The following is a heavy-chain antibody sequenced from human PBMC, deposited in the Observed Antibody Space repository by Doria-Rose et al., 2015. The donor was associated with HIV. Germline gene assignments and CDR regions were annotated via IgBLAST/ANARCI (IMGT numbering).Heavy chain of an antibody. D-gene: IGHD3-16*01. J-gene: IGHJ2*01. CDR3: ARRGGLNWYFDL. CDR1: GYSFTSYW. CDR2: IYPGDSDS. V-gene: IGHV5-51*01. Sequence: EVQLVESGAEVKKPGESLKISCKGSGYSFTSYWIGWARPMSGKGLEWMGIIYPGDSDSRYSPSFQGQVTITVGKSISTAHLQWGSLKASDTAMYYCARRGGLNWYFDLWGRGTLVTVSS.